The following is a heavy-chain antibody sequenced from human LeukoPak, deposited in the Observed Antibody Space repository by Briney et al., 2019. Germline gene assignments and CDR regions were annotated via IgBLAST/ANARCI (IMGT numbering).Heavy chain of an antibody. CDR3: AKDQKYSSSPADY. J-gene: IGHJ4*02. CDR2: IWYDGSNK. CDR1: GFTFSSYG. D-gene: IGHD6-6*01. V-gene: IGHV3-33*06. Sequence: GGSLRLSCAASGFTFSSYGMHWVRQAPGKGLEWVAVIWYDGSNKYYADSVKGRFTISRDNSKNTLYPQMNSLRAEDTAVYYCAKDQKYSSSPADYWGQGTLVTVSS.